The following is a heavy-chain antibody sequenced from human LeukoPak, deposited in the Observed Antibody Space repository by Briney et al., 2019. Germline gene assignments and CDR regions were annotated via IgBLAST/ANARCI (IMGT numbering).Heavy chain of an antibody. CDR2: ISPDGAFT. CDR1: RFHFGTHT. CDR3: ARENFDI. Sequence: GGSLRLSCAASRFHFGTHTMHWVRQAPGKGLEYVSGISPDGAFTYYAKSVEGRFTISRNNSINTLYLQSGSLSPEDMAVYYCARENFDIWGQGTVVTVSS. V-gene: IGHV3-64*01. J-gene: IGHJ3*02.